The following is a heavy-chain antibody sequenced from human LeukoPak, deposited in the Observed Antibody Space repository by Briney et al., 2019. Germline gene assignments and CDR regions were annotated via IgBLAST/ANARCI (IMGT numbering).Heavy chain of an antibody. CDR3: ANDPGREFGYSSGWYSYFDY. CDR1: GFTFSSYA. V-gene: IGHV3-30*04. Sequence: PGRSLRLSCAASGFTFSSYAMHWVRQAPGKGLEWVAVISYDGSNKYYADSVKGRFTTSRDNSKNTLYLQMNSLRAEDTAVYYCANDPGREFGYSSGWYSYFDYWGQGTLVTVSS. J-gene: IGHJ4*02. CDR2: ISYDGSNK. D-gene: IGHD6-19*01.